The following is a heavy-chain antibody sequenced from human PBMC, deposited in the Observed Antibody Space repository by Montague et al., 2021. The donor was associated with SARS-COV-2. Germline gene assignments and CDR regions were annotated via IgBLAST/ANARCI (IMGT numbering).Heavy chain of an antibody. CDR1: GGSFSDYY. D-gene: IGHD3-22*01. CDR3: ARGRQHFNMIVVVMTGGEYYFDY. CDR2: VNHRGTS. J-gene: IGHJ4*02. V-gene: IGHV4-34*01. Sequence: SETLSLTCAVYGGSFSDYYWSWTRQPPGKGLEWIGEVNHRGTSNYNPSLKSRVSISVDTSKNQFSLYLSSVTAADTAVYYCARGRQHFNMIVVVMTGGEYYFDYWGQGTLVTVSS.